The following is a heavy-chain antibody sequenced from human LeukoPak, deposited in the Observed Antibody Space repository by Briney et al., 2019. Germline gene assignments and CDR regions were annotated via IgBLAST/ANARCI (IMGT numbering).Heavy chain of an antibody. CDR1: GGSISSSSCY. J-gene: IGHJ4*02. CDR2: IYYNGDT. CDR3: ARSIVPGTRKIDY. V-gene: IGHV4-39*01. D-gene: IGHD6-19*01. Sequence: PSETLSLTCTVSGGSISSSSCYWGWIRQPPGKGLEWIGNIYYNGDTYYNPSLKSRVTISVDTSKNQFSLKLSSVTAADTAVYYCARSIVPGTRKIDYWGQGTLVTVSS.